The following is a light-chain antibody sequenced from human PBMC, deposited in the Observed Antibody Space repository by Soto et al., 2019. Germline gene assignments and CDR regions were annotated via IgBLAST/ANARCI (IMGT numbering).Light chain of an antibody. V-gene: IGKV1-17*02. CDR3: LQHNSFPRT. Sequence: DIQMTQSPSSLSASVGDRVTITCRASQGIRIDLGWFQQRPGKAPKRLIYGASSLHSGVPSRFSGSGSGTEFTLTISNLQPEDFATYYFLQHNSFPRTFGQGTKVEIK. CDR2: GAS. J-gene: IGKJ1*01. CDR1: QGIRID.